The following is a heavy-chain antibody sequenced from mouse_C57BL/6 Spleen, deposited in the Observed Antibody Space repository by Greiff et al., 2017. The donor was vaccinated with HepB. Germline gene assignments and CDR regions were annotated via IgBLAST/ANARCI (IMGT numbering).Heavy chain of an antibody. V-gene: IGHV1-82*01. CDR2: IYPGDGDT. Sequence: VQLQQSGPELVKPGASVKISCKASGYAFSSSWMNWVKQRPGKGLEWIGRIYPGDGDTNYNGKFKGKATLTADKSSSTAYMQLSSLTSEDSAVYFCARGGTRRDFDYWGQGTTLTVSS. CDR1: GYAFSSSW. J-gene: IGHJ2*01. D-gene: IGHD1-3*01. CDR3: ARGGTRRDFDY.